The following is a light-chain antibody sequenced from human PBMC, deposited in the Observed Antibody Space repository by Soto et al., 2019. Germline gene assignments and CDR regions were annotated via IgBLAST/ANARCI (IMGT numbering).Light chain of an antibody. J-gene: IGKJ2*01. CDR3: QQYGSPRNT. CDR2: AAS. V-gene: IGKV3-20*01. Sequence: ESVLTQSPGTLSLSPGERATLSCRASQSVSRSSLAWYQQKPGQAPRLLIYAASSMATGIPHRFRGSGSGTDFTLTISRLEPEDFAVYYCQQYGSPRNTFGQGTKLEIK. CDR1: QSVSRSS.